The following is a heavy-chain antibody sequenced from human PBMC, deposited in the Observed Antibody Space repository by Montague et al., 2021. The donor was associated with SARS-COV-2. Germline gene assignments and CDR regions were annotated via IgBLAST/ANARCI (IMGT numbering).Heavy chain of an antibody. D-gene: IGHD1-1*01. CDR3: ARHRANAGSFDI. V-gene: IGHV4-39*01. CDR1: GGSITVSRYD. CDR2: VHYTGTT. Sequence: SKTLSLTCTVSGGSITVSRYDWGWIRQPPGKGLEWIGSVHYTGTTSYNESLKGRLTISVDTSENQFSLRMTSVTASDTAVYYCARHRANAGSFDIWGHGTLVTVSS. J-gene: IGHJ3*02.